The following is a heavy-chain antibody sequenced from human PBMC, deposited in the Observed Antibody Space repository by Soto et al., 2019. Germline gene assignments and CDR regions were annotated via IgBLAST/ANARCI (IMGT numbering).Heavy chain of an antibody. D-gene: IGHD3-16*01. CDR3: ARDPYLGDHQY. Sequence: QVPLVQSGGEVKKPGASVKVSCKTSGYTFTTYGISWVRQAPGQGLEWVGWISAYSGKTHYAQKFQGKVTMTTDTSTNTAYLEPRSLRSDDTAVYYCARDPYLGDHQYWGQGTLVTVSS. V-gene: IGHV1-18*01. CDR2: ISAYSGKT. CDR1: GYTFTTYG. J-gene: IGHJ4*02.